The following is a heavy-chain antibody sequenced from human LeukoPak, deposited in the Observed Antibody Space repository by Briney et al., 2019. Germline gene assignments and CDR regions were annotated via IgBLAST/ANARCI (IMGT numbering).Heavy chain of an antibody. CDR2: ISGNSRYI. V-gene: IGHV3-21*04. CDR3: ARDTAYYDILTGYHRDDAFDI. J-gene: IGHJ3*02. Sequence: GGSLRLSCAASEFTFSSYSMTWVRQAPGKGLEWVSSISGNSRYIYYADSMRGRFTISRDNAKNSLYLQMNSLRSDDTAVYYCARDTAYYDILTGYHRDDAFDIWGQGTMVTVSS. D-gene: IGHD3-9*01. CDR1: EFTFSSYS.